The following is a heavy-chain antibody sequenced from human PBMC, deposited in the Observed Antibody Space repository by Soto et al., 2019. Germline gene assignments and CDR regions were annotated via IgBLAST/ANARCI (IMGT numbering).Heavy chain of an antibody. CDR3: AKTKGPYYYYGMDV. V-gene: IGHV3-30*18. CDR2: ISYDGSNK. Sequence: GGSLRLSCAASGFTLSSYGMHWVRQAPGKGLEWVAVISYDGSNKYYADSVKGRFTISRDNSKNTLYLQRNSLRAEDTAVYYCAKTKGPYYYYGMDVWGQGTTVTVSS. CDR1: GFTLSSYG. D-gene: IGHD2-8*01. J-gene: IGHJ6*02.